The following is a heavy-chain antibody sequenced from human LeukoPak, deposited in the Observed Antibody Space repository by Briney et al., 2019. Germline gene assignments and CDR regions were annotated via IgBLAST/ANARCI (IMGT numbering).Heavy chain of an antibody. D-gene: IGHD3-22*01. Sequence: SETLSLTCAVYGGSFSGYYWSWIRQPPGKGLEWIGEINHSGSTNYNPSLKSRVTISVDTSKNQFSLKLSSVTAADTAVHYCARAFSSGYYCDYWGQGTLVTVSS. CDR3: ARAFSSGYYCDY. CDR1: GGSFSGYY. V-gene: IGHV4-34*01. CDR2: INHSGST. J-gene: IGHJ4*02.